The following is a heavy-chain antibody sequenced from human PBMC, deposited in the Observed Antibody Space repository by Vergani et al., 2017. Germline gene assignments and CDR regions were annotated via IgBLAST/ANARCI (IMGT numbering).Heavy chain of an antibody. CDR2: IYYSGST. J-gene: IGHJ3*02. Sequence: QVQLQESGPGLVKPSETLSLTCTVSGGSVSSGSYYWSWIRQPPGKGLEWIGYIYYSGSTNYNPSLKSRVTISVDTSKNQFSLKLSSVTAADTAVYYCERDDGDSYGYDLDAFDIWGQGTMVTVSS. D-gene: IGHD5-18*01. CDR1: GGSVSSGSYY. V-gene: IGHV4-61*01. CDR3: ERDDGDSYGYDLDAFDI.